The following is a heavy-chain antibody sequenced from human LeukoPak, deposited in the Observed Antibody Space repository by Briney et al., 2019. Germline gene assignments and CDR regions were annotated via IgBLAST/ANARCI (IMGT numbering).Heavy chain of an antibody. J-gene: IGHJ6*03. Sequence: SETLSLTCTVSGGSISSSSFYWGWIRQSRGKGLEWIGSIYYSGNTYYNPSLKSRVTISVDTSKNQFSLKLSSVTAADTAVYYCARAGHDFWSGYFYYYYMDVWGKGTTVTVSS. V-gene: IGHV4-39*07. D-gene: IGHD3-3*01. CDR3: ARAGHDFWSGYFYYYYMDV. CDR1: GGSISSSSFY. CDR2: IYYSGNT.